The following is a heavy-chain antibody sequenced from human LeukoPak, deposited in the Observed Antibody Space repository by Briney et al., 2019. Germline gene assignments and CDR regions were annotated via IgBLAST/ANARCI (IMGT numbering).Heavy chain of an antibody. D-gene: IGHD3-22*01. CDR2: ISSSSSYI. CDR3: ARDFHYYDSSGYYYEVLPVDY. CDR1: GFTFSSYS. Sequence: GGSLRLSCAASGFTFSSYSMNWVRQAPGKGLEWVSSISSSSSYIYYADSVKGRFTISRDNAKNSLYLQMNSLRAEDTAVYYCARDFHYYDSSGYYYEVLPVDYWGQGTLVTVSS. J-gene: IGHJ4*02. V-gene: IGHV3-21*01.